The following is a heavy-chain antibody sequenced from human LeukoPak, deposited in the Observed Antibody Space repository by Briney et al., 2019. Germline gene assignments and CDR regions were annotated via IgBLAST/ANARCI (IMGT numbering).Heavy chain of an antibody. Sequence: SETLSLTCTVSGGSISSYYWSWIRQPPGKGLEWIGYIYYSGSTNYNPSLKSRVTISVDTSKNQFSLKLSSVIAADTAFYYCARHSRDDYNWRYSFDYWGQGTLVTVSS. CDR3: ARHSRDDYNWRYSFDY. D-gene: IGHD5-24*01. J-gene: IGHJ4*02. CDR2: IYYSGST. CDR1: GGSISSYY. V-gene: IGHV4-59*08.